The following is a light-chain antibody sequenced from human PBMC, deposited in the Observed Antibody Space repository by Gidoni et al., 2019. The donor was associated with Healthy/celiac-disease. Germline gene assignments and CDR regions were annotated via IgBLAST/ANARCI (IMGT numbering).Light chain of an antibody. CDR3: QQYNSIGT. Sequence: DIQMTQSPSTLSASVGDRVTITCRASQSISSWLAWYQQKPVPSRFSGSGSGTEFTLTISSLQADDFATYYCQQYNSIGTFGQGTKVEIK. J-gene: IGKJ1*01. V-gene: IGKV1-5*01. CDR1: QSISSW.